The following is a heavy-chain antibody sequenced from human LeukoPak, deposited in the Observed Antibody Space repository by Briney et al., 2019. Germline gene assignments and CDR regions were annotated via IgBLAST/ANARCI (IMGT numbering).Heavy chain of an antibody. J-gene: IGHJ4*02. CDR1: GFTFRTYG. CDR2: IRYDGSNK. Sequence: GGSLRLSCAASGFTFRTYGMHWVRQTPGKGLEWVAFIRYDGSNKVYVDSVKGRFTISRDNSKNTLYLQMDSLRAEDTAVYYCAKSCSGGSCFPDSWGQGTLVTVSS. CDR3: AKSCSGGSCFPDS. V-gene: IGHV3-30*02. D-gene: IGHD2-15*01.